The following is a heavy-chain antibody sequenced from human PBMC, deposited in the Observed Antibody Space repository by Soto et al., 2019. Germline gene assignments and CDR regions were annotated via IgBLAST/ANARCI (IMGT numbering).Heavy chain of an antibody. J-gene: IGHJ4*02. D-gene: IGHD2-2*01. CDR3: AHGSCSSADCYPNPYLDY. V-gene: IGHV2-5*02. CDR2: IYWDDDE. CDR1: GFSLSTTAEG. Sequence: QITLKESGPTLVKPTQTLTLTCTFSGFSLSTTAEGVCWLRQPPGKALEWLALIYWDDDERYSPSLKSRLTITKDTSKNQVVLTMTNVDPVDTATYYCAHGSCSSADCYPNPYLDYWGQGILVTVSS.